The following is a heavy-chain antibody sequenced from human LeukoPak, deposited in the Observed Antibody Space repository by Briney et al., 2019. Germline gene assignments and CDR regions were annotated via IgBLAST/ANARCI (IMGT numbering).Heavy chain of an antibody. CDR3: AREDSVGATAYFDY. CDR1: GFSFSSYE. CDR2: ISSSGSTI. Sequence: GGSLRLSCAASGFSFSSYEMNWVRQAPGKGLEWLSYISSSGSTIYYADSVKGRFTISRDNAKDSLYLQMNSLRAEDTAVYYCAREDSVGATAYFDYWGQGTLVTVSS. J-gene: IGHJ4*02. V-gene: IGHV3-48*03. D-gene: IGHD1-26*01.